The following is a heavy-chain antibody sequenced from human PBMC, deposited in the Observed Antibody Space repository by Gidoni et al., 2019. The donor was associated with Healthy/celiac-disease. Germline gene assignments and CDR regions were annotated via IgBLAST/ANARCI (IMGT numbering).Heavy chain of an antibody. CDR2: LYYSGST. J-gene: IGHJ5*02. CDR3: AREFGFGEIRWFDP. CDR1: GEAFSSGGYY. V-gene: IGHV4-31*02. D-gene: IGHD3-10*01. Sequence: GEAFSSGGYYWSWIRQHPGKGLEWIGYLYYSGSTYYNPSLKSRVTISVDTSKNQFSLKLSSVTAADTAVYYCAREFGFGEIRWFDPWGQGTLVTVSS.